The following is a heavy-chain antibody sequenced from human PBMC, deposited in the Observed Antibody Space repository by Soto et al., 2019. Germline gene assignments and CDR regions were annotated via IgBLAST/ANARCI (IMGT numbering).Heavy chain of an antibody. V-gene: IGHV1-69*06. D-gene: IGHD2-2*01. CDR2: IIPLFGTA. J-gene: IGHJ3*02. CDR1: GGTFSSYA. CDR3: ARGDIVVVPADYTPQEDAFDI. Sequence: SVKVSCKASGGTFSSYAISWVRQAPGQGLEWMGGIIPLFGTANYAQKFQGRVTITADKSTSTAYMELSSLRSEDTAVYYCARGDIVVVPADYTPQEDAFDIWGQGTMVTVSS.